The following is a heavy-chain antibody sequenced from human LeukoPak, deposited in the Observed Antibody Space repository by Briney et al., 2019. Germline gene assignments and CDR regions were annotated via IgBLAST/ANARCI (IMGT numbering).Heavy chain of an antibody. D-gene: IGHD3-16*01. Sequence: PGGSLRLSCAASGFGFSVLTMNWVRQAPGKGLEWVSSISGRSSFIWYADSVKGRFTISRDNSKNTVYLQMNSLRVEDTAVYYCARSRGTFLPHDYWGQGTLVTVSS. J-gene: IGHJ4*02. CDR2: ISGRSSFI. V-gene: IGHV3-21*01. CDR3: ARSRGTFLPHDY. CDR1: GFGFSVLT.